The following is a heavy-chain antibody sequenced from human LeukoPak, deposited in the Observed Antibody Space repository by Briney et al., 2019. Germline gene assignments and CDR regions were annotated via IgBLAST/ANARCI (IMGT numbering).Heavy chain of an antibody. D-gene: IGHD3-10*01. CDR1: GFTFSSYA. Sequence: GGSLRLSCAASGFTFSSYAMSWVRQAPGKGLEWVSTLSGSGGNTYYADSVKGRFTFSRDTSKNMLYLQMNSLRAEDTAVYFCARDKYSFGEFDYWGQGTLVTVSS. V-gene: IGHV3-23*01. CDR2: LSGSGGNT. J-gene: IGHJ4*02. CDR3: ARDKYSFGEFDY.